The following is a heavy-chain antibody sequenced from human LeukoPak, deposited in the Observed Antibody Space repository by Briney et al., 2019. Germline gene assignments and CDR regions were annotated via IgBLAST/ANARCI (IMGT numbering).Heavy chain of an antibody. CDR3: ARGFLGDWFDP. CDR1: GYTFTGYY. V-gene: IGHV1-18*04. CDR2: ISAYNGNT. J-gene: IGHJ5*02. Sequence: ASVKVSCKASGYTFTGYYMHWVRQAPGQGLEWMGWISAYNGNTNYAQKLQGRVTMTTDTSTSTAYMELRSLRSDDTAVYYCARGFLGDWFDPWGQGTLVTVSS. D-gene: IGHD2/OR15-2a*01.